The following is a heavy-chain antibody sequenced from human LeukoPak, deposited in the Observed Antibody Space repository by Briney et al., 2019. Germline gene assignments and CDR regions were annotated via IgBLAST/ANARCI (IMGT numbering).Heavy chain of an antibody. CDR1: GYTFTDYY. CDR2: INPNSGGT. V-gene: IGHV1-2*02. J-gene: IGHJ3*02. D-gene: IGHD1-7*01. Sequence: ASVTVSCKASGYTFTDYYIHWVRQAPGQGLEWMGWINPNSGGTHYAQKFQGRVTMTRDTSISSAYMELSSLRFDDTAVCYCASPGITGTKDDAFDIWGQGTMVTVSS. CDR3: ASPGITGTKDDAFDI.